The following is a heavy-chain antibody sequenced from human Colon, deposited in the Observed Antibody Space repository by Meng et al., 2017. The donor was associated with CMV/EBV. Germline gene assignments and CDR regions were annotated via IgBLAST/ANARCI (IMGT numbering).Heavy chain of an antibody. V-gene: IGHV4-39*07. D-gene: IGHD3-3*01. J-gene: IGHJ4*01. CDR1: GVSITSSSYS. CDR2: IFYSGNT. CDR3: ARESGKFWSGFSNPMH. Sequence: SETLSLTCTVSGVSITSSSYSWGWIRQPPGKGLEWIGNIFYSGNTDYNPSLKSRVTMSVDTSKNQFSLRVNSVTAADTAVYYCARESGKFWSGFSNPMHWGHGTLVTVSS.